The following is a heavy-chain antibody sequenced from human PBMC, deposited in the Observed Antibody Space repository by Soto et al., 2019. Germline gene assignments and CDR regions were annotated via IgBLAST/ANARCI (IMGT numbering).Heavy chain of an antibody. Sequence: GGSLRLSCAASGFTFSSYAMSWVRQAPGKGLEWVSAISGSGGSTYYADSVKGRFTISRDNSKNTLYLQMNSLRAEDTAVYYCAKARTRYSSSSEVWSDPWGQGTLVTFSS. D-gene: IGHD6-6*01. CDR2: ISGSGGST. V-gene: IGHV3-23*01. CDR3: AKARTRYSSSSEVWSDP. CDR1: GFTFSSYA. J-gene: IGHJ5*02.